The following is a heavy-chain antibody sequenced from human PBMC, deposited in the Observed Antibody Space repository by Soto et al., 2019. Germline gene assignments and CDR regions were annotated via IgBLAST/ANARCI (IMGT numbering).Heavy chain of an antibody. CDR2: VSHDGLAQ. CDR3: AKETIEVGGPNYFDY. D-gene: IGHD6-19*01. J-gene: IGHJ4*02. Sequence: QVQLVESGGGVVQPGRSLRLLCEGSGFIFSRYGMHWVRQAPGMGLEWVAVVSHDGLAQYYGDSVKGRFIISRDNSQNTLYMQMNSLRTEDTAIYYCAKETIEVGGPNYFDYWGQGTLVTVSS. CDR1: GFIFSRYG. V-gene: IGHV3-30*18.